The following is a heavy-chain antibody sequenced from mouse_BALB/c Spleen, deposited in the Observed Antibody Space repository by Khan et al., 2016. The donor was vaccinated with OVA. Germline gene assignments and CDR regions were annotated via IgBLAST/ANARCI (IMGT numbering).Heavy chain of an antibody. V-gene: IGHV2-9*02. J-gene: IGHJ1*01. CDR1: GFSLTSYG. CDR2: IWAGGST. CDR3: ARYYGNYGWYFDV. D-gene: IGHD2-1*01. Sequence: VQLKESGPAMVAPSQSLSITCTVSGFSLTSYGVHWVRQPPGKGLEWLGVIWAGGSTNYNSALMSRLRISKDNSKSQVFLKMNSLQTDDTAMYYCARYYGNYGWYFDVGGAGTTVTVSS.